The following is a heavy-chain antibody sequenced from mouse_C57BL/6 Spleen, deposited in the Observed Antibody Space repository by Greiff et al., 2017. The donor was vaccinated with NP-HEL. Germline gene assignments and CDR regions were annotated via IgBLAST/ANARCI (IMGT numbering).Heavy chain of an antibody. CDR2: ISYSGST. CDR1: GYSITSGYD. CDR3: ARDSDGSFAY. J-gene: IGHJ3*01. V-gene: IGHV3-1*01. D-gene: IGHD2-3*01. Sequence: EVQLVESGPGMVKPSQSLSLTCTVTGYSITSGYDWHWIRHFPGNKLEWMGYISYSGSTNYNPSLKSRISITHDTSKNHFFLKLNSVTTEDTATYYCARDSDGSFAYWGQGTLVTVSA.